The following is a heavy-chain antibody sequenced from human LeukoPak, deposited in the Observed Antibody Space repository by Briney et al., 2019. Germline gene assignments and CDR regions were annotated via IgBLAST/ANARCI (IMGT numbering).Heavy chain of an antibody. CDR1: GGTFSSYA. Sequence: ASVKVSCKASGGTFSSYAISWVRQAPGEGLEGMGGIIPIFGTANYAQKFQGRVTITADESTSTAYMELSSLRSEDTAVYYCARPEKPYSSSARYFDYWGQGTLVTVSS. CDR3: ARPEKPYSSSARYFDY. CDR2: IIPIFGTA. J-gene: IGHJ4*02. V-gene: IGHV1-69*13. D-gene: IGHD6-6*01.